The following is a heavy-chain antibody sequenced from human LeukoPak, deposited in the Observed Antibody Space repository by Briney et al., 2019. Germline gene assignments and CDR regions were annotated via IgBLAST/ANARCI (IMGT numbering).Heavy chain of an antibody. Sequence: ASVKVSCKASGYTFTSYYMHWVRQAPGQGLEWMGIINPSGGSTSYAQKLQGRVTMTTDTSTSTAYMELRSLRSDDTAVYYCARDVGAITMIVVVIGSNFDYWGQGTLVTVSS. CDR3: ARDVGAITMIVVVIGSNFDY. D-gene: IGHD3-22*01. V-gene: IGHV1-46*01. CDR1: GYTFTSYY. J-gene: IGHJ4*02. CDR2: INPSGGST.